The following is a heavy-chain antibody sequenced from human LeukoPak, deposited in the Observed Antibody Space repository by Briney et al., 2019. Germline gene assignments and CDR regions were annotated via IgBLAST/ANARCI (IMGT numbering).Heavy chain of an antibody. Sequence: PGGSLRLSCAASGFTLSSYNMNWVRQAPGKGLEWISYITTSIDIISYADYVKGRFTISRDNAKNSLYLQMDSLRDEDTAVYYCVRDHDYYFGYWGQGILVTVSA. D-gene: IGHD3-16*01. CDR2: ITTSIDII. V-gene: IGHV3-48*02. CDR3: VRDHDYYFGY. J-gene: IGHJ4*02. CDR1: GFTLSSYN.